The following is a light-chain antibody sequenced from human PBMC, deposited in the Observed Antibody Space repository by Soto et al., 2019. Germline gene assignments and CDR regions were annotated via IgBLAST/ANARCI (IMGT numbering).Light chain of an antibody. J-gene: IGLJ1*01. CDR2: EVN. CDR3: SSYAGSSNV. CDR1: SSDVGGYNY. Sequence: LTQPPSASGSPGQSVSISFTGTSSDVGGYNYVSWYQQHPGKAPKLMIYEVNKRPSGVPDRFSGSKSGNTASLTVSGLQAEDEADYYCSSYAGSSNVFGTGTKVTVL. V-gene: IGLV2-8*01.